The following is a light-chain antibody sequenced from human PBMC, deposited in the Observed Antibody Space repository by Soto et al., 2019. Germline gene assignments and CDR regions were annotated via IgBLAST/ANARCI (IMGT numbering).Light chain of an antibody. CDR3: SSYVGTNSYV. CDR2: EVS. CDR1: SSDVGGYNY. V-gene: IGLV2-8*01. J-gene: IGLJ1*01. Sequence: QSVLTQPPSASGSPGQSVTISCTGTSSDVGGYNYVSWYQQHPGKAPKLMIYEVSKRPSGVPDRFSGSKSGNTASLTVSGLQAEDEPDYYCSSYVGTNSYVFGTGTKLTVL.